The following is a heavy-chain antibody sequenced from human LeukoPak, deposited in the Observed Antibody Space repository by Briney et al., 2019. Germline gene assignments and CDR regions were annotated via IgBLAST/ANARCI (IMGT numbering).Heavy chain of an antibody. CDR2: IYYSGST. D-gene: IGHD3-9*01. V-gene: IGHV4-31*11. CDR1: GGSISSGVYF. Sequence: CLTCAVYGGSISSGVYFWSWIRQHPGKGLEWIGYIYYSGSTYYNPSLKSRVTISVDTSKNQFSLKLSSVTAADTAVYYCARSLPGPILVYIWGQGTMVTVSS. CDR3: ARSLPGPILVYI. J-gene: IGHJ3*02.